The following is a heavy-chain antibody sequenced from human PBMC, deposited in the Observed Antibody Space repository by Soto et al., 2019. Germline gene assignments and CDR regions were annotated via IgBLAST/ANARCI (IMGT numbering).Heavy chain of an antibody. D-gene: IGHD3-10*01. CDR1: GFSFSGFG. J-gene: IGHJ4*02. CDR3: AQDLGLDGSASYPYH. V-gene: IGHV3-30*18. Sequence: QVQLVESGGGVVQPGGSLRLSCAASGFSFSGFGLHWVRHTPGKGLEWLAVISYDGSHKLHADSVQGRFTISRDNSKNTLSMAMNSLRTEDTAVYYCAQDLGLDGSASYPYHGGQGTLVSV. CDR2: ISYDGSHK.